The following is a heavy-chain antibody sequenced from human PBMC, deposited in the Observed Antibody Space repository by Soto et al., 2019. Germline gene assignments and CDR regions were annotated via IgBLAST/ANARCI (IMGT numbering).Heavy chain of an antibody. CDR2: FYYSGST. V-gene: IGHV4-39*01. CDR1: GGSISSSSYY. CDR3: ARQVVDGTMTGSGSFDY. Sequence: SETLSLTCTVSGGSISSSSYYWGWIRQPPGKGLEWIGSFYYSGSTYYYLSLKSRVTISGDTSENQISLRLTSVTAADTAVYYCARQVVDGTMTGSGSFDYWGQGTLVTVSS. D-gene: IGHD3-10*01. J-gene: IGHJ4*02.